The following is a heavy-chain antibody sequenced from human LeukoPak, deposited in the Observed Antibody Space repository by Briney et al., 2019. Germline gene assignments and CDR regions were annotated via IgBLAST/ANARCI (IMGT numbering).Heavy chain of an antibody. D-gene: IGHD5-12*01. CDR3: ARDRGAAGYAYWYFDL. J-gene: IGHJ2*01. Sequence: PSETLSLTCTVSGGSISSYYWSWIRQPPGKGLEWIGYIYYSGSTNYNPSLESRVTISVDTSKNQFSLKLSSVTAADTAVYYCARDRGAAGYAYWYFDLWGRGTLVTVSS. V-gene: IGHV4-59*01. CDR1: GGSISSYY. CDR2: IYYSGST.